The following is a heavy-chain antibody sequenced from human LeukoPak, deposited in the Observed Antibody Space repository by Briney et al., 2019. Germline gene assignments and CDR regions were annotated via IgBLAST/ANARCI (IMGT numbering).Heavy chain of an antibody. CDR3: ARADLSYYDSSGYHH. Sequence: ASVKVSCKASGYTFTGYYMHWVRQAPGQGLEWMGRINPNSGGTNYAQKFQGRVTMTRDTSISTAYMELSRLRSDDTAVYYCARADLSYYDSSGYHHWGQGTLVTVSS. D-gene: IGHD3-22*01. CDR2: INPNSGGT. J-gene: IGHJ4*02. CDR1: GYTFTGYY. V-gene: IGHV1-2*06.